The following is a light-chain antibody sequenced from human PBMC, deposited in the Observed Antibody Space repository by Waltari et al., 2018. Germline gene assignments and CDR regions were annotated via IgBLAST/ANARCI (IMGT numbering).Light chain of an antibody. V-gene: IGLV1-44*01. CDR3: AAWDDSLNGWV. Sequence: QSALSQPPSASRTPRQRVTLSCSGSTSTFGSKAVNWYQQSPATAPKLLIYRTDQRPSGVPDRVSGSKSGTSASLAISGLQSEDEADYYCAAWDDSLNGWVFGGGTKLTVL. CDR2: RTD. CDR1: TSTFGSKA. J-gene: IGLJ3*02.